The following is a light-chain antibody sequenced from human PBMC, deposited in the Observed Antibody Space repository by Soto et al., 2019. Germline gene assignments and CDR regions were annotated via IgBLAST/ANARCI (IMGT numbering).Light chain of an antibody. CDR1: SSDVGEYNY. Sequence: QPVLTQPRSVSGSPGQTVTISCTGTSSDVGEYNYVSWYQKYPGKAPKVMIYDVIKRPSGVPERFSGAKSGNTASLTISGLQGEDEADYYCSSYGGTYSFGVLFGGGTKLTVL. V-gene: IGLV2-11*01. CDR3: SSYGGTYSFGVL. J-gene: IGLJ2*01. CDR2: DVI.